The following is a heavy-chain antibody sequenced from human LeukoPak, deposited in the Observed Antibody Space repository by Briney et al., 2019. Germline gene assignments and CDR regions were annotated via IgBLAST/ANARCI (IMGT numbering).Heavy chain of an antibody. J-gene: IGHJ4*02. CDR2: IRYDGSNK. CDR3: AKGVPYYYYEVYYFDY. D-gene: IGHD3-22*01. CDR1: GFIFSSYG. V-gene: IGHV3-30*02. Sequence: GGSLRLSCAASGFIFSSYGMHWVRQAPGKGLEWVAFIRYDGSNKYYADSVKGRFTISRDNSKNTLYLQMNSLRAEDTAVYYCAKGVPYYYYEVYYFDYWGQGTLVTVSS.